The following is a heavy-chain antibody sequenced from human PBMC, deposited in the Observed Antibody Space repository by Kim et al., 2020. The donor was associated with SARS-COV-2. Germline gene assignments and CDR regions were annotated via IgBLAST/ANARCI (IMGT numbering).Heavy chain of an antibody. V-gene: IGHV4-31*03. CDR2: IYYSGST. CDR3: ARGHLHGYYYYYGMDV. J-gene: IGHJ6*02. CDR1: GGSISSGGYY. D-gene: IGHD3-3*02. Sequence: SETLSLTCTVSGGSISSGGYYWSWIRQHPGKGLEWIGYIYYSGSTYYNPSLKSRVTISVDTSKNQFSLKLSSVTAADTAVYYCARGHLHGYYYYYGMDVWGQGTTVTVSS.